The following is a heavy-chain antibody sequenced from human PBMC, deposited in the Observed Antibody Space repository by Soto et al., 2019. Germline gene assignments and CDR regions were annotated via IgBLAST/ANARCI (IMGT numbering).Heavy chain of an antibody. Sequence: QVHLQESGPGVVKASETLSLTCSLSGGSTSGKYWSWIRQSAGKGLEWIGRIYSSGRTHYNPSLGSRVSTSAAQTSFTLFLTTVTAAATAIYSCARDFDVNTALDYWYFDLWGRGTQVSVSS. CDR1: GGSTSGKY. D-gene: IGHD3-9*01. CDR2: IYSSGRT. CDR3: ARDFDVNTALDYWYFDL. J-gene: IGHJ2*01. V-gene: IGHV4-4*07.